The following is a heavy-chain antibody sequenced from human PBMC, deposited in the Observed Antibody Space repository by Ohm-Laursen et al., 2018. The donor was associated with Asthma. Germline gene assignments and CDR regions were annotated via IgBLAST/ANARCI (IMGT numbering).Heavy chain of an antibody. CDR2: INAGNGNT. CDR3: ARDEGYCSSTSCHPYFDY. V-gene: IGHV1-3*01. CDR1: GYTFTSYD. D-gene: IGHD2-2*01. J-gene: IGHJ4*02. Sequence: SVKVSCKASGYTFTSYDINWVRQATGQGLEWMGWINAGNGNTKYSQKFQGRVTITRDTSASTAYMELSSLRSEDTAVYYCARDEGYCSSTSCHPYFDYWGQGTLVTVSS.